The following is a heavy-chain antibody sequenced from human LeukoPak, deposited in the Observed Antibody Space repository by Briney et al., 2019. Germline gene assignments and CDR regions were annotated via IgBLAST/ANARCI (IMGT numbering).Heavy chain of an antibody. D-gene: IGHD1-26*01. CDR2: IYHSGST. Sequence: SETLSLTCTVSGYSISSGYYWGWIRQPPGKGLEWIGSIYHSGSTYYNPSLKSRVTISVDTSKNQFSLKLSSVTAADTAVYYCARWGGSYYDFDYWGQGTLVTVSS. J-gene: IGHJ4*02. CDR3: ARWGGSYYDFDY. V-gene: IGHV4-38-2*02. CDR1: GYSISSGYY.